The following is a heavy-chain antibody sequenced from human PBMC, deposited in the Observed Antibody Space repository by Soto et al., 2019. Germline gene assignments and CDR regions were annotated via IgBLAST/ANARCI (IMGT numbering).Heavy chain of an antibody. CDR3: ARVTVAATEGRYYYYYDMDV. CDR1: GGSVSSGSYY. V-gene: IGHV4-61*01. J-gene: IGHJ6*02. D-gene: IGHD2-15*01. Sequence: SETLSLTCTVSGGSVSSGSYYWSWIRQPPGKGLEWIGYIYYSGSTNYNPSLKSRVTISVDTSKNQFSLKLSSVTAADTAVYYCARVTVAATEGRYYYYYDMDVWGQGTTVTVSS. CDR2: IYYSGST.